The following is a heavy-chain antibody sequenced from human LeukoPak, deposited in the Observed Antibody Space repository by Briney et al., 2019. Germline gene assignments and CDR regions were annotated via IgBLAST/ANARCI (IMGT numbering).Heavy chain of an antibody. CDR2: IKCNSDGGKY. CDR3: TTDFLDYYYDSSGSTLFDY. J-gene: IGHJ4*02. D-gene: IGHD3-22*01. V-gene: IGHV3-15*01. Sequence: PGGSLRLSCAASGFTFSNDCMSWVRQAPGKGLEWVAGIKCNSDGGKYDDAAPVKGRFTISRDDSMNTLYLQMNSLKTDDTAVYYCTTDFLDYYYDSSGSTLFDYWGQGTLVTVSS. CDR1: GFTFSNDC.